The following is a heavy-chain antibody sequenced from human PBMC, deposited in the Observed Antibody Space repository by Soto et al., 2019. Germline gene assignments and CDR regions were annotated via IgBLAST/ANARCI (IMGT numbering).Heavy chain of an antibody. V-gene: IGHV6-1*01. Sequence: QVQLQQSGPGLVKPSQTLSLTCAISGDSVSSNSAAWNWIRQSPSRGLEWLGRTYYRSKWYNDYAVSVKSRITINPDTSKNQFSLQLNSVTPEDTAVYYCARDPWLSRTGIAVADGWFDPWGQGTLVTVSS. CDR1: GDSVSSNSAA. CDR2: TYYRSKWYN. D-gene: IGHD6-19*01. J-gene: IGHJ5*02. CDR3: ARDPWLSRTGIAVADGWFDP.